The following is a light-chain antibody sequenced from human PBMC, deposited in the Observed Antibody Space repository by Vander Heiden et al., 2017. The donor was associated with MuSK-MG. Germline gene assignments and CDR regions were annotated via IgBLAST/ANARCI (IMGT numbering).Light chain of an antibody. V-gene: IGKV3-20*01. J-gene: IGKJ4*01. CDR1: QSVSSSY. CDR2: GAS. Sequence: PGERATLSCRASQSVSSSYLAWYQQKPGQAPRLLIYGASSRATGIPDRFSGSGPGTDFTLTISRLEPEDFAVYYCQQYGSLLTFGGGTKVEIK. CDR3: QQYGSLLT.